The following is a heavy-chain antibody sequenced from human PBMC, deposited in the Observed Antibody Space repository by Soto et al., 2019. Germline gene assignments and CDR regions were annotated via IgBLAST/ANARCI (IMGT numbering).Heavy chain of an antibody. Sequence: GGSLRLSCEASGFPFSTYSMHWVRQTPGKGLEWVSVISYDGSKKYYADSVKGRFTISRDISKNTVYLQMNSLRAEDTAVYYCARSIAVAALDYWGQGSQVTVSS. V-gene: IGHV3-30-3*01. J-gene: IGHJ4*02. CDR2: ISYDGSKK. CDR1: GFPFSTYS. CDR3: ARSIAVAALDY. D-gene: IGHD6-19*01.